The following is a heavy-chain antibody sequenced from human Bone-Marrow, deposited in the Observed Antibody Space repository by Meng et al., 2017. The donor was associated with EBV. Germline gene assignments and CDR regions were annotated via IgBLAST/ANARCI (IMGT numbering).Heavy chain of an antibody. J-gene: IGHJ4*02. CDR2: IYYSGTT. CDR3: AKSRSSTPGVVDS. D-gene: IGHD3-10*01. V-gene: IGHV4-39*07. Sequence: HLKEFGPDLGMPSGPLSLTCTVSGGSISSSSYYWGWIRKPPGRGLDWIGSIYYSGTTISNPSLKSRVTILLDTSRNQFSLGLRSVTTADTAVYYCAKSRSSTPGVVDSWGQGTLVTVSS. CDR1: GGSISSSSYY.